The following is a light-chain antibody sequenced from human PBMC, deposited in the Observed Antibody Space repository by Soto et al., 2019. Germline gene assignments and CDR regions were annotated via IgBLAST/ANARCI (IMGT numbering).Light chain of an antibody. CDR1: SSDVGGYKF. CDR3: SSYGGSNNLV. J-gene: IGLJ2*01. Sequence: QSALTQPPSASGSPGQSVTISCTGTSSDVGGYKFVSWYQQHPGKAPKLIIYEVIKRPSGVPDRFSGSKSGNTASLTVSGLQPEDEGDYYCSSYGGSNNLVFGGGTKLTVL. CDR2: EVI. V-gene: IGLV2-8*01.